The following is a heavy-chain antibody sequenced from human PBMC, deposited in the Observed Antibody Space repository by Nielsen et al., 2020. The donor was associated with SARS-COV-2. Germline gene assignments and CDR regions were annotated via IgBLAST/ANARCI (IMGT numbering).Heavy chain of an antibody. CDR2: ISYDGSNK. CDR1: GFTFSSYA. CDR3: ASNPYGDYLDWYFDL. Sequence: GESLKISCAASGFTFSSYAMHWVRQAPGKGLEWVAVISYDGSNKYYADSVKGRFTISRDNSKNTLYLQMNSLRAEDTAVYYCASNPYGDYLDWYFDLWGRGTLVTVSS. J-gene: IGHJ2*01. V-gene: IGHV3-30*04. D-gene: IGHD4-17*01.